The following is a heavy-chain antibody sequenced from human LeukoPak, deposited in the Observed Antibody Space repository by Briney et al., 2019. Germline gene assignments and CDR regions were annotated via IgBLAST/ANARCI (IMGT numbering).Heavy chain of an antibody. D-gene: IGHD2-2*01. J-gene: IGHJ4*02. Sequence: ASVMVSCKASGYTFTNYGISWVRQAPGQGLEWMAWISANNGETRYAQNLQGRLTMTTDTSTSTAYMELRSLGPDDTAVYYCARVPPSAHQLLSSDYWGQGTQVTVSS. CDR3: ARVPPSAHQLLSSDY. CDR2: ISANNGET. CDR1: GYTFTNYG. V-gene: IGHV1-18*04.